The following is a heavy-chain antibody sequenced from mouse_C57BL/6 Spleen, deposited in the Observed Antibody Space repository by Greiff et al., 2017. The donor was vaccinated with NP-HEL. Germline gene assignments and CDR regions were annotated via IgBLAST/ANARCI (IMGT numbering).Heavy chain of an antibody. J-gene: IGHJ3*01. V-gene: IGHV5-16*01. CDR3: ARGYGYDSWFAY. Sequence: EVMLVESEGGLVQPGSSMKLSCTASGFTFSDYYMAWVRQVPEKGLEWVANINYDGSSTYYLDSLKSRFIISRDNAKNILYLQMSSLKSEDTATYYCARGYGYDSWFAYWGQGTLVTVSA. CDR1: GFTFSDYY. CDR2: INYDGSST. D-gene: IGHD2-2*01.